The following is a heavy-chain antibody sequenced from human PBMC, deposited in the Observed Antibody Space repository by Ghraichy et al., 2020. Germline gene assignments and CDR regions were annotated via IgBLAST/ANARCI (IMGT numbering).Heavy chain of an antibody. CDR2: ISSSSSYI. Sequence: GESLNISCAASGFTFSSYSMNWVRQAPGKGLEWVSSISSSSSYIYYADSVKGRFTISRDNAKNSLYLQMNSLRAEDTAVYYCARDDSGYDILTVPVPWGQGTLVTVSS. CDR3: ARDDSGYDILTVPVP. J-gene: IGHJ5*02. V-gene: IGHV3-21*01. CDR1: GFTFSSYS. D-gene: IGHD3-9*01.